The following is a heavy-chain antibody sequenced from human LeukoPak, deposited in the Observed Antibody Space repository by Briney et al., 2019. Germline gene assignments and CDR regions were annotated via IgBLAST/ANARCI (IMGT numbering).Heavy chain of an antibody. V-gene: IGHV4-59*01. CDR1: GGPITFYY. CDR3: AKGGPEASAGLSWFDP. Sequence: SETLSLTCTVSGGPITFYYWHWMRQPPGKGLEWIGHTFYSETVKYNPSLESRVTISEDRSKNQISLNLNSVTAADAAVYYCAKGGPEASAGLSWFDPWGQGTLVTVST. CDR2: TFYSETV. J-gene: IGHJ5*02. D-gene: IGHD1-14*01.